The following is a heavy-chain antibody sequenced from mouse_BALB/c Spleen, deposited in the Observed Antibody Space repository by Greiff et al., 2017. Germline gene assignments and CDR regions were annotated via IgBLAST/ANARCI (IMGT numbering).Heavy chain of an antibody. CDR1: GYTFTSYW. Sequence: QVQLQQPGAELVKPGASVKLSCKASGYTFTSYWMHWVKQRPGQGLAWIGEIDPSDSYTNYNQKFKGKATLTVDKSSSTAYMQLSSLTSEDSAVYYCARRHYDYDDVFADWGQGTLVTVSA. CDR3: ARRHYDYDDVFAD. V-gene: IGHV1-69*02. J-gene: IGHJ3*01. CDR2: IDPSDSYT. D-gene: IGHD2-4*01.